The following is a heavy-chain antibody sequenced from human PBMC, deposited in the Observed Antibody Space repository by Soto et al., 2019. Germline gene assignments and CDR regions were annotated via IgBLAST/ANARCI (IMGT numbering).Heavy chain of an antibody. CDR1: GGSISSYY. CDR2: IYYSGST. D-gene: IGHD3-16*02. V-gene: IGHV4-59*01. J-gene: IGHJ6*03. CDR3: ARDTRGGITGGYYYYMDV. Sequence: SETLSLTCTVSGGSISSYYWSWIRQPPGKGLEWIGYIYYSGSTNYNPSLKSRVTISVDTSKNQFSLKLSSVTAADTAVYYCARDTRGGITGGYYYYMDVWGKGTTVTVSS.